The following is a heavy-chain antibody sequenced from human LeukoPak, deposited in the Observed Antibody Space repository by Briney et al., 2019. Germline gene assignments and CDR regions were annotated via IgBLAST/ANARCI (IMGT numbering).Heavy chain of an antibody. D-gene: IGHD3-3*01. CDR2: IRTKAKSYTT. CDR3: TRGNFWSGFYGMDV. V-gene: IGHV3-72*01. J-gene: IGHJ6*02. Sequence: GGSLRLSCAASGFTFSDHYMDWVRQAPGKGLEWVSRIRTKAKSYTTEYAAAVKDRFTISRDDSKNALYLQMNSLKTEDTAVYYCTRGNFWSGFYGMDVWGQGTTVIVSS. CDR1: GFTFSDHY.